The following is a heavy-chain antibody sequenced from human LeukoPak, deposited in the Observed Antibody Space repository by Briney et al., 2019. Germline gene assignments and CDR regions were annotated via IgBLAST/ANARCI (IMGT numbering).Heavy chain of an antibody. V-gene: IGHV4-34*01. Sequence: SETLSLTCAVSGGSFSGYYWSWLRQPPGKGPEWIGEIKHSGSTNYNPPLKSRVTISVDTSKNQFSLKLSSVTAADTAVYYCARGRPSAAGSLDYWGQGTLVTVSS. J-gene: IGHJ4*02. D-gene: IGHD6-13*01. CDR1: GGSFSGYY. CDR2: IKHSGST. CDR3: ARGRPSAAGSLDY.